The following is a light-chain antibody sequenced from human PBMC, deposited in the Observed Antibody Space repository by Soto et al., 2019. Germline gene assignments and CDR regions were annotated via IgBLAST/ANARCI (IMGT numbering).Light chain of an antibody. J-gene: IGKJ5*01. CDR1: QSVSSN. Sequence: EIVLTQSPATLSLSPGERATLSCRASQSVSSNLAWYQQKPGQAPRLLIYDASNRATGIPARFSGSGSGTGFTLTISRLEPEDFAVYYCQQYGSSPPITFGQGTRLEIK. CDR2: DAS. V-gene: IGKV3-20*01. CDR3: QQYGSSPPIT.